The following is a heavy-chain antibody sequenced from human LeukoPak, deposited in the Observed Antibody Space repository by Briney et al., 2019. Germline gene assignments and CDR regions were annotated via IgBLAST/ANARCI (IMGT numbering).Heavy chain of an antibody. Sequence: GRSLRLSCAASGFTFSSHGMHWVRQAPGKGLEWVAVIWYDGSNKYYADSVKGRFTISRDNSKNTLYLQMNSLRAEDTAVYYRAKPRNYYDSEYYFDYWGQGTLVTVSS. CDR1: GFTFSSHG. CDR2: IWYDGSNK. V-gene: IGHV3-33*06. CDR3: AKPRNYYDSEYYFDY. D-gene: IGHD3-22*01. J-gene: IGHJ4*02.